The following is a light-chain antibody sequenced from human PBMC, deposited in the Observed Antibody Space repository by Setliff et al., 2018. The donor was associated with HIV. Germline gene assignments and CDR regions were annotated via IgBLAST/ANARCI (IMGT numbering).Light chain of an antibody. CDR1: GSDVGAYNY. V-gene: IGLV2-14*01. Sequence: QSVLAQPAPVSGSPGQSIAISCTGTGSDVGAYNYVSWYQQHPGKAPKVIIYEVSNRPSGVSNRFSGSKSGNTASLTISGLQAEDEGDYYCSSFTSSDTVVFGGGTKVTV. CDR2: EVS. J-gene: IGLJ2*01. CDR3: SSFTSSDTVV.